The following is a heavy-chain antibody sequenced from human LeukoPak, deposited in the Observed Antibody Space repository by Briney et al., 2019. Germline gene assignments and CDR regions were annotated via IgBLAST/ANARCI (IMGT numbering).Heavy chain of an antibody. Sequence: GASVKVSCKASGYTFTSFGISWVRQAPGQGLEWMGWISVYKGNTNYAQKLQGRVTMTTDTSTSTAYMELRSLRSDDTAVYYCARDLGGYDILTGYLGNWFDPWGQGTMVTVSS. V-gene: IGHV1-18*04. CDR1: GYTFTSFG. CDR2: ISVYKGNT. D-gene: IGHD3-9*01. J-gene: IGHJ5*02. CDR3: ARDLGGYDILTGYLGNWFDP.